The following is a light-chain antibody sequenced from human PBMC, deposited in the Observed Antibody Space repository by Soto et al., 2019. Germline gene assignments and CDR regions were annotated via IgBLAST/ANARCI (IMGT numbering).Light chain of an antibody. CDR3: QQYQSWPPRT. J-gene: IGKJ1*01. CDR2: GVY. CDR1: QSVSSN. V-gene: IGKV3D-15*01. Sequence: IVMTQSPTILSVSPGERATLSCRASQSVSSNLAWYQQKPGQAPRLLIYGVYTRAPGIPARFSGSGSGTEFTLTISSLPAEDFAVYYCQQYQSWPPRTFGQGTAVASK.